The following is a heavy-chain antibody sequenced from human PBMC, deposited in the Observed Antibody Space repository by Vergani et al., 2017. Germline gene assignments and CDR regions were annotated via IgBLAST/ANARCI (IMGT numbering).Heavy chain of an antibody. CDR1: GGSLSGYF. V-gene: IGHV4-34*02. D-gene: IGHD3-10*01. J-gene: IGHJ4*02. CDR3: ASRRPRLNLVSKSNAGTFDS. CDR2: ITAIGSA. Sequence: QVHLQQRGAGVLKPSETLSLTCGVIGGSLSGYFWSWIRQSPGRGLEGIGEITAIGSAKYSPSATSRVTISVDTSRGEFTLTVTSVTAADTGLYFCASRRPRLNLVSKSNAGTFDSWGQGTLVTVSS.